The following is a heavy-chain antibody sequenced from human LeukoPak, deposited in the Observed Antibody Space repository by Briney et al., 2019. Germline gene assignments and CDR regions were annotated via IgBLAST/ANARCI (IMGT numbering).Heavy chain of an antibody. CDR3: ARGGLLWFGESEVDY. CDR2: ISSSSSYI. V-gene: IGHV3-21*01. D-gene: IGHD3-10*01. Sequence: GGSLRLSCAASGFTFSSYSMNWVRQAPGKGLEWVSSISSSSSYIYYADSVKGRFTISRDNAKNSLCLQMNSLRAEDTAVYYCARGGLLWFGESEVDYWGQGTLVTVSS. J-gene: IGHJ4*02. CDR1: GFTFSSYS.